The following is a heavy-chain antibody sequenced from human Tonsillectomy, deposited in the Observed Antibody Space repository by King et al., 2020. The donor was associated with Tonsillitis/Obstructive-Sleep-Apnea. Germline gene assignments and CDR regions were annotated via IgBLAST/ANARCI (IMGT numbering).Heavy chain of an antibody. V-gene: IGHV3-74*01. CDR2: INSDGSST. CDR1: GFTFSNYW. J-gene: IGHJ4*02. D-gene: IGHD6-13*01. CDR3: ARDRSSSWYMVGYFDY. Sequence: VKLVESGGGLVQPGGSLRLSCAASGFTFSNYWMHWVRHAPGKGLVWVSRINSDGSSTSYADSVKGRFTISRDNAKNTLYLQMNSLRAEDTAVYYCARDRSSSWYMVGYFDYWGQGTLVTVSS.